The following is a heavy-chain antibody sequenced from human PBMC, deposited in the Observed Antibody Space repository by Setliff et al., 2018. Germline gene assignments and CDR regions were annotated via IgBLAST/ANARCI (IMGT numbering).Heavy chain of an antibody. J-gene: IGHJ3*02. CDR2: IYPGDSDT. Sequence: AASLKTCCKGSGYSFTSFWIAWVRQMPGRGLEWVGIIYPGDSDTRYSPSFQGQVTISADKSISTAYLQWSSLKAADTDMYYCARQAVAGSDAFDIWGQGTMVTVSS. CDR3: ARQAVAGSDAFDI. CDR1: GYSFTSFW. D-gene: IGHD6-19*01. V-gene: IGHV5-51*01.